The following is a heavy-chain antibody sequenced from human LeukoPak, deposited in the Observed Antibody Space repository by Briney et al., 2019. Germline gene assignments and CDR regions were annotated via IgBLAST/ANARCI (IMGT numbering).Heavy chain of an antibody. D-gene: IGHD7-27*01. V-gene: IGHV3-33*05. CDR3: ARDSITGDNSLDF. J-gene: IGHJ4*02. CDR1: GFTFSTYG. CDR2: IVGDGSKA. Sequence: GGSLRLSCAASGFTFSTYGMQWARQAPGKGLEWVAVIVGDGSKAHCADSVRGRFTVSRDNSKNTLYLQMNSLRAEDTAVYYCARDSITGDNSLDFWGRGTLVTVSS.